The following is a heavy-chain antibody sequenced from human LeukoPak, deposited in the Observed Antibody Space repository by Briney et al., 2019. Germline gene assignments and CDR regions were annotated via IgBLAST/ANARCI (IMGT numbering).Heavy chain of an antibody. CDR3: ARGGVGSSQGGYNWFDP. Sequence: SETLSLTCTVSGGSISSGGYYWSWIRQHPGKGLEWIGYIYYSGSTYYNPSLKSRVTISVDTSKNQFSLKLSSVTAADTAVYYCARGGVGSSQGGYNWFDPWGQGTLVTVSS. V-gene: IGHV4-31*03. CDR2: IYYSGST. CDR1: GGSISSGGYY. J-gene: IGHJ5*02. D-gene: IGHD6-13*01.